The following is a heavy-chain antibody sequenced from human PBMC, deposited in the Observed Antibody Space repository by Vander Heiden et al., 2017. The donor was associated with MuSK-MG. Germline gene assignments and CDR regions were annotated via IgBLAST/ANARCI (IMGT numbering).Heavy chain of an antibody. D-gene: IGHD5-12*01. J-gene: IGHJ4*02. CDR3: AKDQAHGDSGYQYFDY. Sequence: QVQLVESGGGVVQPGRSLRLSCAASGFTFSSYGMHWVRQAPGKGLEWVAVISYDGSNKSYADAVKGRFTISRDNSKNTWDLKMNSMRAEEPAVYYCAKDQAHGDSGYQYFDYWRQGTMVTVYS. V-gene: IGHV3-30*18. CDR2: ISYDGSNK. CDR1: GFTFSSYG.